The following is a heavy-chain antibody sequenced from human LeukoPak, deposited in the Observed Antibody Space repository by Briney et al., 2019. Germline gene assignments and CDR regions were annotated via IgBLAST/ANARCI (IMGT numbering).Heavy chain of an antibody. D-gene: IGHD3-10*01. CDR2: ISAYNGNT. Sequence: ASVKVSCKASGYTFTSYGISWVRQAPGQGLEWMGWISAYNGNTNYAQKLQGRVTMTTDTSTSTAYMELRSLRSDDTAVYYCARVPLRITMVRRVIDYWGQGTLVTVSS. V-gene: IGHV1-18*01. J-gene: IGHJ4*02. CDR1: GYTFTSYG. CDR3: ARVPLRITMVRRVIDY.